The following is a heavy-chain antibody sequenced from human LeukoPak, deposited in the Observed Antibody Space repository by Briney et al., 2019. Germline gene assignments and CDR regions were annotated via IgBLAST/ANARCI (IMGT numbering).Heavy chain of an antibody. D-gene: IGHD6-19*01. V-gene: IGHV3-23*01. CDR1: GFTLSSYA. J-gene: IGHJ4*02. CDR3: ARDRGSGWLHGYFDY. CDR2: LSGGGGNT. Sequence: PGGSLRLSCAASGFTLSSYAMSWVRQAPGKGLEWVSALSGGGGNTYYADSVKGRFTISRDNSKNTLYLQMNSLRAEDTAVYYCARDRGSGWLHGYFDYWGQGTLVTVSS.